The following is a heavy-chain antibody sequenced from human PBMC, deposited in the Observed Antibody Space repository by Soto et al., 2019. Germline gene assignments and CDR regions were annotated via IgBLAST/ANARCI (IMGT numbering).Heavy chain of an antibody. J-gene: IGHJ4*01. V-gene: IGHV4-39*01. CDR1: GVSIGSRSYY. CDR3: AGPRTMVVTQVYFGN. CDR2: VYYSGST. D-gene: IGHD2-21*02. Sequence: SETLSLTCNVSGVSIGSRSYYWGWIRQPPGKGLEWIGSVYYSGSTYYNPSLKSRVTISVDTSKNQFSLKLSSVTAAETAVYLCAGPRTMVVTQVYFGNWGHGNLVTVSS.